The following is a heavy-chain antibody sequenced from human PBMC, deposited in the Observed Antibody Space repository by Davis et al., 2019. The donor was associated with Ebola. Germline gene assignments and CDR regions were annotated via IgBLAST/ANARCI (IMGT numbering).Heavy chain of an antibody. V-gene: IGHV3-21*01. J-gene: IGHJ4*02. Sequence: GESLKISCAASGFTFSSYSMNWVRQAPGKGLEWVSSISSGSSYIYYADSVKGRFTISRDNAKNSLYLQMNSLRAEDTAVYYCARGRVATSPVDYWGQGTLVTVSS. D-gene: IGHD5-12*01. CDR2: ISSGSSYI. CDR3: ARGRVATSPVDY. CDR1: GFTFSSYS.